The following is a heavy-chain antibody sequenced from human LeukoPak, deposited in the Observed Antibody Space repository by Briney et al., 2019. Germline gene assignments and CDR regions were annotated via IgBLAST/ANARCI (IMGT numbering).Heavy chain of an antibody. CDR1: GFTFSSYG. CDR3: ARYHYYDGSGYFYYFDY. J-gene: IGHJ4*02. V-gene: IGHV3-21*01. Sequence: PGGSLRLSRAASGFTFSSYGMNWVRQAPGKGLEWVSSISSSSSSIYYADSVKGRFTISRDNAKNSLYLQMNSLRAEDTAVYYCARYHYYDGSGYFYYFDYWGQGTLVTVSS. CDR2: ISSSSSSI. D-gene: IGHD3-22*01.